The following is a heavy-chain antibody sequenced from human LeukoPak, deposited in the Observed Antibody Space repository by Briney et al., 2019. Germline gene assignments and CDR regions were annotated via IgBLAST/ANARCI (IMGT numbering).Heavy chain of an antibody. CDR1: GGSISSYY. D-gene: IGHD6-13*01. Sequence: SETLSLTCPVSGGSISSYYWSWIRQPPGKGLEWIGYIYYSGSTNYNPSLKSRVTISVDTSKNQFSLKLSSVTAADTAVYYCARSKAAAGTPPDYWGQGTLVTVYS. V-gene: IGHV4-59*01. J-gene: IGHJ4*02. CDR3: ARSKAAAGTPPDY. CDR2: IYYSGST.